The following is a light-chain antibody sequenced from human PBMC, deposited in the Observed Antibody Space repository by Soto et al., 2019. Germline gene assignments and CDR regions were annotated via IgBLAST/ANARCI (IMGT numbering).Light chain of an antibody. V-gene: IGLV2-14*01. CDR1: SSDVGGYNY. Sequence: QSALTQPASVSGSPGQSIAISCTGTSSDVGGYNYVAWYQQYPGKAPKLMIFDVSNRPSGVSSRFSGSKSGNTASLTISGLQAEDEADYYCSSYTSSSTLIFGRGTKLTVL. CDR2: DVS. J-gene: IGLJ2*01. CDR3: SSYTSSSTLI.